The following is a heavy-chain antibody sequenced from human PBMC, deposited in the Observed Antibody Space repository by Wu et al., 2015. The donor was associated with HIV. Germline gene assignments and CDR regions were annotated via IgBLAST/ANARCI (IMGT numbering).Heavy chain of an antibody. Sequence: QVQLMQSGAEVKKPGASVRVSCKASGYTFSDYYIHWVRQAPGQGLEWMGWLNPNSGGTNSAQRFQGRVTMTRDTSISTAYMELTSLRSDDTAVYYCARGLRGYTIGYVLDNEKFRMDVWGQGTTVIVSS. CDR3: ARGLRGYTIGYVLDNEKFRMDV. V-gene: IGHV1-2*02. CDR1: GYTFSDYY. D-gene: IGHD5-18*01. J-gene: IGHJ6*02. CDR2: LNPNSGGT.